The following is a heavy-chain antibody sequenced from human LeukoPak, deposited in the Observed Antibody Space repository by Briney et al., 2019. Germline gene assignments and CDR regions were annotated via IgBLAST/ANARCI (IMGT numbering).Heavy chain of an antibody. CDR1: GGSFSGYY. J-gene: IGHJ2*01. CDR3: ARGRVYYDSSGYYFPWYFDL. CDR2: INHSGST. Sequence: PSETLSLTCAVYGGSFSGYYWSWIRQPPGKGLEWIGEINHSGSTNYNPSLKSRVTISVDTSKNQFSLKLSSVTAADTAVYYCARGRVYYDSSGYYFPWYFDLWGRGTLVTVSS. V-gene: IGHV4-34*01. D-gene: IGHD3-22*01.